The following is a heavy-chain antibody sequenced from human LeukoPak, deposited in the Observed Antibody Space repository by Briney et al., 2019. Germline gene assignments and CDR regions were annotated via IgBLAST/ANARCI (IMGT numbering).Heavy chain of an antibody. D-gene: IGHD1-14*01. CDR3: ARAGARNAFDI. J-gene: IGHJ3*02. Sequence: ASVKVSCKASGYTFTSYYMHWVRQAPGQGLEWMGRIIPILGIANYAQKFQGRVTITADKSTSTAYMELSSLRSEDTAVYYCARAGARNAFDIWGQGTMVTVSS. V-gene: IGHV1-69*04. CDR1: GYTFTSYY. CDR2: IIPILGIA.